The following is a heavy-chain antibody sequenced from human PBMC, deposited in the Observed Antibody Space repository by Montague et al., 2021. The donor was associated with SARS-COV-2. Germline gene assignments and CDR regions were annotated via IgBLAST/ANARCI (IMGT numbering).Heavy chain of an antibody. CDR3: TWSPYDFFYRNGMDQ. D-gene: IGHD3-3*01. J-gene: IGHJ6*02. CDR1: GVSLNTRSVC. Sequence: PALVKPTQTLTLTCTLSGVSLNTRSVCVSRIRQPPGKALEWLARIDWDEDKYYNIFLKTRLTISKDTSKNQVVLTMTNMYPVDTGTYNCTWSPYDFFYRNGMDQWGQGTTVAVSS. CDR2: IDWDEDK. V-gene: IGHV2-70*11.